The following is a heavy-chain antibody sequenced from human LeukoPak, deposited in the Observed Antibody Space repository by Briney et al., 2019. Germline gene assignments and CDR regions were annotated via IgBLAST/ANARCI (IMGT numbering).Heavy chain of an antibody. J-gene: IGHJ4*02. CDR1: GFSFISYG. CDR3: AKRKLVLDY. D-gene: IGHD6-13*01. V-gene: IGHV3-30*18. Sequence: GGSLRLSCAASGFSFISYGMHWVRQAPGKGLEWVGVISDDGRRKDYADSVKGRFTISRDNSKNTLYLQMNSLRAEDTAVYYCAKRKLVLDYWGQGTLVTVSS. CDR2: ISDDGRRK.